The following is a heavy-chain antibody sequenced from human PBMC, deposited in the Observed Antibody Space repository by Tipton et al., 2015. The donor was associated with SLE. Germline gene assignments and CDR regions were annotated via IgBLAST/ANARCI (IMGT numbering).Heavy chain of an antibody. V-gene: IGHV5-51*03. D-gene: IGHD1-1*01. CDR2: IYPGDSDT. Sequence: QSGPEVEKPGESLKISCRGSGYTFTNSWIGWVRQMPGKGLEWMGMIYPGDSDTRYSPSFEGQVTISADKSVSAAYLHWTSVKASDTAIYYCAKRGGAWNAALYTFDVWGQGTAVTVSS. CDR3: AKRGGAWNAALYTFDV. J-gene: IGHJ3*01. CDR1: GYTFTNSW.